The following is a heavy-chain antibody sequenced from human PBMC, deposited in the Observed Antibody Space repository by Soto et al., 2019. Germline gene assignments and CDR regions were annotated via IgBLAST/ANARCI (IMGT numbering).Heavy chain of an antibody. Sequence: ASVKVSCKASGYNFTSYYMHWVRQAPGQGLEWVGIINPSGGSTSYAQKFQGRVTMTRDTSTSTVYMELSSLRSEDTAVYFCATYQGSYLLAFDIWGQGTMVTVSS. J-gene: IGHJ3*02. CDR1: GYNFTSYY. CDR2: INPSGGST. CDR3: ATYQGSYLLAFDI. D-gene: IGHD1-26*01. V-gene: IGHV1-46*01.